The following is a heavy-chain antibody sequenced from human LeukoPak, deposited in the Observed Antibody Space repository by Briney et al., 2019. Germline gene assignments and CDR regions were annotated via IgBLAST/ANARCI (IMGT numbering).Heavy chain of an antibody. Sequence: GGSLRLSCEASGFTFTTYWMGWVRQAPGKGLEWVANIKQDGSEKYYVDSVKGRFTISRDNAKNSLSLQMNSLRAEDTAVYYCARPLMYYYGSETYFWFDPWGQGTLVTVSS. CDR2: IKQDGSEK. J-gene: IGHJ5*02. V-gene: IGHV3-7*01. CDR1: GFTFTTYW. CDR3: ARPLMYYYGSETYFWFDP. D-gene: IGHD3-10*01.